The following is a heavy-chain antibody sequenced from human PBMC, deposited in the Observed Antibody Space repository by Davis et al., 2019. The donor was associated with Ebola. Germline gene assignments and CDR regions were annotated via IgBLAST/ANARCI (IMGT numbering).Heavy chain of an antibody. CDR2: INSDGSST. D-gene: IGHD6-13*01. CDR1: GFTFSSYW. CDR3: ARVLGGIAAAGRELDY. Sequence: PGGSLRLSCAASGFTFSSYWMHWVRQAPGKGLVWVSRINSDGSSTSYADSVKGRFTISRDNAKNTLYLQMNSLRAEDTAVYYCARVLGGIAAAGRELDYWGQGTLVTVSS. V-gene: IGHV3-74*01. J-gene: IGHJ4*02.